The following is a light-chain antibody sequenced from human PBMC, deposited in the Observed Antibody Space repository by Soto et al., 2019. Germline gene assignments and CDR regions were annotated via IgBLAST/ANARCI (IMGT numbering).Light chain of an antibody. Sequence: QSALTQPASVSGSPGQSITISCTGTNSDVGGYNYVSWYQQHPGKAPVLMIYKVSHRLSGVSNRFSGSKSDNTASLTISGLQAEDEADYYCSSYTSISTLHVFGTGTKLTVL. J-gene: IGLJ1*01. CDR1: NSDVGGYNY. V-gene: IGLV2-14*01. CDR3: SSYTSISTLHV. CDR2: KVS.